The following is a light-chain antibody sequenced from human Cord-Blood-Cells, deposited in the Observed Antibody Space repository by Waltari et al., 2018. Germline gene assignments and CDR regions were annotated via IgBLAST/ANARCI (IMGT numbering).Light chain of an antibody. J-gene: IGLJ3*02. V-gene: IGLV2-14*01. CDR3: SSYTSSSTWV. CDR1: TSDVVRYNY. Sequence: QSALTQPASVSGSPGQSITLSCPGTTSDVVRYNYFSWYQQHPGKAPKLMIYDVSNRPSGVSNRFSGSKSGNTASLTISGLQAEDEADYYCSSYTSSSTWVFGGGTKLTVL. CDR2: DVS.